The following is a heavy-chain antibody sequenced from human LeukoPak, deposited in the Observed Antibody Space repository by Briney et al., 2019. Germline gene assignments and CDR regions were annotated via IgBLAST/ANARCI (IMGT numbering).Heavy chain of an antibody. Sequence: GGSLRLSCAASGFTFSSYAMHWVRQAPGKGLEWVAVISYDGSNKYYADSVKGRFTISRDNSKNTLYLQMNSLRAEDTAVYYCARASYYYDSSGYLIDYWGQGTLVTVFS. V-gene: IGHV3-30-3*01. CDR1: GFTFSSYA. D-gene: IGHD3-22*01. CDR2: ISYDGSNK. CDR3: ARASYYYDSSGYLIDY. J-gene: IGHJ4*02.